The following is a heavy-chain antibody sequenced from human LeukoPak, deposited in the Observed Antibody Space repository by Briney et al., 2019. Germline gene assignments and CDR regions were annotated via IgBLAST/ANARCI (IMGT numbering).Heavy chain of an antibody. CDR1: GGSISSGGYY. CDR3: ARYRYYYYGMDV. J-gene: IGHJ6*02. CDR2: IYYSGST. D-gene: IGHD1-26*01. V-gene: IGHV4-31*03. Sequence: PSETLSLTCTVSGGSISSGGYYWSWIRQHPGKGLEWIGYIYYSGSTYYNPSLKSRVTISVDTSKNQFSLKLSSVTAADTAVYYCARYRYYYYGMDVWGQGTTVTVSS.